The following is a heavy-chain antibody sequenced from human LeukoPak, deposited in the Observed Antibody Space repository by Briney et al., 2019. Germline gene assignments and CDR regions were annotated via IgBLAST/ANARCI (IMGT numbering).Heavy chain of an antibody. V-gene: IGHV3-23*01. CDR2: ISGSGGTT. CDR3: ATDSRTAVAGIFDS. D-gene: IGHD6-19*01. CDR1: AFTFSGYA. J-gene: IGHJ4*02. Sequence: GGSLRLSCADSAFTFSGYAMRWVRQAPGKGLEWVSTISGSGGTTYYADSVKGRFAISRDSSKNTLYLQMSSLRAEDTAVYYCATDSRTAVAGIFDSWGQGTLVTVSS.